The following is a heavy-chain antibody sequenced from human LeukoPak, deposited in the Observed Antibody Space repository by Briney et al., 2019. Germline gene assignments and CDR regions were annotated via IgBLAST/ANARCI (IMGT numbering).Heavy chain of an antibody. CDR3: AKGWGTYIWGSYTK. CDR1: GFTFTSYA. J-gene: IGHJ4*01. D-gene: IGHD3-16*01. CDR2: ISGSGGST. Sequence: PGGSLRLSCAASGFTFTSYAMSWVRQAPGKGLEWVSAISGSGGSTYYADSVKGRFTISRDNSKNTLSLQMSSLRAEDTAVYYCAKGWGTYIWGSYTKWGQGTLVTVSS. V-gene: IGHV3-23*01.